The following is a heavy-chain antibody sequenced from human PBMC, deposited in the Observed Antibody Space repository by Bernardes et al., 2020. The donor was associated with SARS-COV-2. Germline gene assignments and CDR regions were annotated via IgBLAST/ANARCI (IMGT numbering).Heavy chain of an antibody. J-gene: IGHJ4*02. Sequence: GGSLRLSCTASGFRFSSYWMHWVRQAPGKGLAWVARVISDGSATRYADSVKGRFTISRDNAKNVVYLQMESLRVDDTAVYYCVRDKSGRYSDWGQGTLVTVSS. V-gene: IGHV3-74*01. CDR2: VISDGSAT. CDR3: VRDKSGRYSD. CDR1: GFRFSSYW. D-gene: IGHD1-26*01.